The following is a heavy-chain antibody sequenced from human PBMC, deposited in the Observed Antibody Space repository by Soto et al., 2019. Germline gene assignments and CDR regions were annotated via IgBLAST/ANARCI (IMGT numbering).Heavy chain of an antibody. CDR3: AALTKQWLVRGVRDY. J-gene: IGHJ4*02. V-gene: IGHV3-9*01. Sequence: GGSLRLSCAASGFTFDDYAMHWVRQAPGKGLEWVSGISWNSGSIGYADSVKGRFTISRDNAKNSLYLQMNSLRAEDTALYYCAALTKQWLVRGVRDYWGQGTLVTVSS. CDR1: GFTFDDYA. CDR2: ISWNSGSI. D-gene: IGHD6-19*01.